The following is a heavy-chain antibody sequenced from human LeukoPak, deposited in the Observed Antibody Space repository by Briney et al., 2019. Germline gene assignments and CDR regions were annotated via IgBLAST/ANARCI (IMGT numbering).Heavy chain of an antibody. J-gene: IGHJ4*02. D-gene: IGHD6-19*01. Sequence: PGGSLRLSCAASGFTFSGYWIDWGRQAPGEGLGWVSRINSDGSTTSYADSVLGRFTISRDNAKNTLYLQMNTVSAEDTAVYYCARVIYSGWEGELSDWGQGTLVTVSS. V-gene: IGHV3-74*01. CDR3: ARVIYSGWEGELSD. CDR1: GFTFSGYW. CDR2: INSDGSTT.